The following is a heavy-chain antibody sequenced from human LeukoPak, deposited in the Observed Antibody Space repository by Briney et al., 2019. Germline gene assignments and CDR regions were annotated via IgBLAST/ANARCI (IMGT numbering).Heavy chain of an antibody. Sequence: PGGSLRLSCAASGFNFNTYGMHWVRQAPGKGLEWVAAIWEDASKKYYADSVEGRFTISRGNSKGTVYLQMNSLRAEDTAVYYCARVLGGGDALWGQGTLVTVSS. CDR1: GFNFNTYG. D-gene: IGHD2-21*02. CDR3: ARVLGGGDAL. V-gene: IGHV3-33*01. J-gene: IGHJ4*02. CDR2: IWEDASKK.